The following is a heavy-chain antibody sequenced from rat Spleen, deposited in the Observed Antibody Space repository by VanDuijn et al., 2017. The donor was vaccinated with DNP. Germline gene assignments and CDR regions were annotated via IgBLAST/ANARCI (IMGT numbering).Heavy chain of an antibody. J-gene: IGHJ1*01. CDR1: GFTFSNYG. CDR2: ISSGGGKT. V-gene: IGHV5S13*01. Sequence: EVQLVESGGGLVPPGRSLKLSCAASGFTFSNYGMAWVRQAPTKGLEWVASISSGGGKTYYRESVKGRFIIARDNAKTTQYLQMDSLRSEDTATYYCARITTRGGWYFDFWGPGTMVTVSS. D-gene: IGHD1-10*01. CDR3: ARITTRGGWYFDF.